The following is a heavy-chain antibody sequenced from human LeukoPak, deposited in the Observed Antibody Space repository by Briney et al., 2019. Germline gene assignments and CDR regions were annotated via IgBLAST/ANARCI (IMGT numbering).Heavy chain of an antibody. CDR2: IKQDGSEK. Sequence: GGSLRLSCAASGFTFSSYWMSWVRQAPGKGLEWVANIKQDGSEKYYVDSVKGRFTTSRDNSKNTLYLQMNSLRAEDTAVYCCAGFSSWYPPFDYWGQGTLVTVSS. CDR3: AGFSSWYPPFDY. D-gene: IGHD6-13*01. J-gene: IGHJ4*02. CDR1: GFTFSSYW. V-gene: IGHV3-7*03.